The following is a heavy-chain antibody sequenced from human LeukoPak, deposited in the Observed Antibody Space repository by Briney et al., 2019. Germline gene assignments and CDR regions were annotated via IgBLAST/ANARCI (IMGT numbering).Heavy chain of an antibody. D-gene: IGHD2-15*01. CDR1: GGSISTYY. CDR3: ARGGGSYDY. Sequence: SETLSPTCTVSGGSISTYYWSWIRQPPGKELEWIGNIYFSGSTKYNPSLKSRVTISVDTSKNQFSLELNSVTAADTAVYYCARGGGSYDYWGQGTLVTVSS. CDR2: IYFSGST. V-gene: IGHV4-59*01. J-gene: IGHJ4*02.